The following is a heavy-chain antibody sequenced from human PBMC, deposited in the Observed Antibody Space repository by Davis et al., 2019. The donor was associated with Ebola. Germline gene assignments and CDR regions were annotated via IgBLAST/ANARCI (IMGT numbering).Heavy chain of an antibody. Sequence: MPSETLSLTCAVSGGSISSSNWWSWVRQPPGKGLEWIGEIYHSGSTNYNPSLKSRVTISVDTSKNQFSLKLSSVTAADTAVYYCARGHDYYYYGMDVWGQGTTVTVSS. V-gene: IGHV4-4*02. CDR3: ARGHDYYYYGMDV. J-gene: IGHJ6*02. CDR2: IYHSGST. CDR1: GGSISSSNW.